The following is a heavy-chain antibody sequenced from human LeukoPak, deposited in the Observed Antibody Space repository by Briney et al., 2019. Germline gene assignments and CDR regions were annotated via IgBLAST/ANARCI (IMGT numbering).Heavy chain of an antibody. CDR3: YMDV. CDR2: IYYSGST. V-gene: IGHV4-59*01. CDR1: AGSISSYY. J-gene: IGHJ6*03. Sequence: ASETLSLTCTLSAGSISSYYGGWIRQPPGEGLEWIGYIYYSGSTNYNPSLKSRVTISVDTSKNHFSLKLSSVTAADTDVYYYYMDVWGKGTTVTVSS.